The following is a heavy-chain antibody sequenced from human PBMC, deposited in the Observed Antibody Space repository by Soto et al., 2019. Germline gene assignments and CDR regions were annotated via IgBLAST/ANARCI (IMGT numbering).Heavy chain of an antibody. CDR3: VGQRKRYGDFAPTLYGFDV. CDR2: ISSDSSYL. D-gene: IGHD4-17*01. V-gene: IGHV3-21*02. Sequence: EAQVVESGGGLVKPGESLRLSCAASGFVFTNYNMNWVRQAPGKGLEWVSSISSDSSYLYDAAAVRGRFTITRDNAKKSLFLHMSSLRAEHTAVYYFVGQRKRYGDFAPTLYGFDVWGQGTTVTGSS. J-gene: IGHJ6*02. CDR1: GFVFTNYN.